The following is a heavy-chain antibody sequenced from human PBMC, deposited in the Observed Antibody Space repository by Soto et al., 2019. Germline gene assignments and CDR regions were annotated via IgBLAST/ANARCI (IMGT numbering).Heavy chain of an antibody. CDR2: ISYDGSNK. D-gene: IGHD4-17*01. CDR3: AKEHRTTGTTRVFWYFDY. J-gene: IGHJ4*02. V-gene: IGHV3-30*18. CDR1: GFTFSSYA. Sequence: QVQLVESGGGVVQPGRSLRLSCAASGFTFSSYAMHWVRQAPGKGLEWVALISYDGSNKYYADSVKGRFTISRDNSKNTLYLQMNSLRAEDTAVYYCAKEHRTTGTTRVFWYFDYWGQGSLVTVSS.